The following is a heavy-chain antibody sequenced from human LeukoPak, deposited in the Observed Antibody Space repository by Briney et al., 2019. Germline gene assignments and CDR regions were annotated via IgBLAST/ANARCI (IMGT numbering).Heavy chain of an antibody. D-gene: IGHD1-1*01. V-gene: IGHV1-3*03. CDR3: ARVGSTGPLGVNWFDP. J-gene: IGHJ5*02. CDR2: INAGNGNT. Sequence: ASVKVSCKASGYTFTTYTIHWVRQAPGQRLEWMGWINAGNGNTKYSQEFQDRVTITRDTSASTAYMELSSLRSEDTAVYYCARVGSTGPLGVNWFDPWGQGTLVTVSS. CDR1: GYTFTTYT.